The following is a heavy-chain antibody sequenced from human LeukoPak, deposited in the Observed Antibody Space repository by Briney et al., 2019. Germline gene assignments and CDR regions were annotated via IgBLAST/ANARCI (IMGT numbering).Heavy chain of an antibody. Sequence: GGSLRLSCAASGFTFSNYMMHWVRQAPGKGLEWVAAIRPDGSHISYVDPVKGRFTISRDNSNNMLYLQMSSLRAEDTALYYCLREVDWKYAFDYWGRGTLVTVSS. D-gene: IGHD1-7*01. CDR3: LREVDWKYAFDY. J-gene: IGHJ4*02. V-gene: IGHV3-33*08. CDR1: GFTFSNYM. CDR2: IRPDGSHI.